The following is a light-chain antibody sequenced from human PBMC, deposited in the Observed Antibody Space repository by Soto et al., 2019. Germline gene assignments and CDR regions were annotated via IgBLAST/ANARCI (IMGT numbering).Light chain of an antibody. CDR1: SSDVGGYDF. Sequence: QSALTQPASVSGSPGQSITISCSGTSSDVGGYDFVSWYQQHPGKAPKLIIYDVSNRPSGVSNRFSGSKSGNTASLTISGLQAEDEADYYCSSYTSASTLGVVGGGTKLTVL. J-gene: IGLJ2*01. CDR3: SSYTSASTLGV. V-gene: IGLV2-14*01. CDR2: DVS.